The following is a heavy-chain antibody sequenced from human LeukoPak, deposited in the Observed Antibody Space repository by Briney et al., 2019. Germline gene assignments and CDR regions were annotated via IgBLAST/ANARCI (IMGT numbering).Heavy chain of an antibody. CDR1: GGSISSGGYY. Sequence: TLSLTCTVSGGSISSGGYYWSWIRQHPGKGLEWIGYIYYSGSTYYNPSLKSRVTISVDTSKNQFSLKLSSVTAADTAVYYCARQSGYNNNWFDPWGQGTLVTVSS. D-gene: IGHD3-3*01. V-gene: IGHV4-31*03. CDR3: ARQSGYNNNWFDP. CDR2: IYYSGST. J-gene: IGHJ5*02.